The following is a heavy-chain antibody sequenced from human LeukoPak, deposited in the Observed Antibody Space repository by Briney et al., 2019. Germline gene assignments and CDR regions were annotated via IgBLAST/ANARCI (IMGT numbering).Heavy chain of an antibody. J-gene: IGHJ3*02. CDR1: GFTFSSYW. Sequence: GGSLRLSCAASGFTFSSYWMSWVRQAPGKGLEWVANIKQDGSEKYYVDSVKGRFTISRDNAKNSLYLQMNSLKTEDTAVYYCATSLTLYGSASYGRGAFDIWGQGTMVAVSS. D-gene: IGHD3-10*01. V-gene: IGHV3-7*05. CDR2: IKQDGSEK. CDR3: ATSLTLYGSASYGRGAFDI.